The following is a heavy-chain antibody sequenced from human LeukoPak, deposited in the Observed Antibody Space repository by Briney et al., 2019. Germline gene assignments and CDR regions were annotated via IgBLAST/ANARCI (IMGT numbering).Heavy chain of an antibody. CDR2: FDPADGET. J-gene: IGHJ6*02. CDR1: GYTFTGYY. V-gene: IGHV1-24*01. Sequence: GASVKVSCKASGYTFTGYYMHWVRQAPGKGLEWMGGFDPADGETIYAQKFQGRVSMTEDTSTDTAYMELSSLRSEDTAVYYCANLLLEIAVGSGVHGRDAWGQGTTVTVSS. D-gene: IGHD2-2*01. CDR3: ANLLLEIAVGSGVHGRDA.